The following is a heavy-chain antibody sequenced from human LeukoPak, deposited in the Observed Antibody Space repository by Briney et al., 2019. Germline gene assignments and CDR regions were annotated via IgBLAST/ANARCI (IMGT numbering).Heavy chain of an antibody. CDR3: ARRDHTGRSHAWFDP. Sequence: PSETLSLTSTVSGGSVSTISHFWDWVRQPPGKGLEWIVSLPDTGTTYYNPSLESRVTMSVDTSKNQFSLKLSSVTAADTAVYYCARRDHTGRSHAWFDPWGQGTLVTVSS. D-gene: IGHD1-14*01. V-gene: IGHV4-39*01. J-gene: IGHJ5*02. CDR2: LPDTGTT. CDR1: GGSVSTISHF.